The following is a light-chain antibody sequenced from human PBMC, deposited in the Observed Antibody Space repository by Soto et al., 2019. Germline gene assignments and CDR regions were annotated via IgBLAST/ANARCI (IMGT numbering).Light chain of an antibody. Sequence: QSALTQPRSVSGSPGQSVTISCTGTSSDVGGYNYVSWYQQHPGKAPKLMIYDVSKRPSGVPDRLSGSKSGNTASLTISGLQAEDEADYYCCSYAGSYTSSVFGTGTSSPS. CDR1: SSDVGGYNY. J-gene: IGLJ1*01. V-gene: IGLV2-11*01. CDR3: CSYAGSYTSSV. CDR2: DVS.